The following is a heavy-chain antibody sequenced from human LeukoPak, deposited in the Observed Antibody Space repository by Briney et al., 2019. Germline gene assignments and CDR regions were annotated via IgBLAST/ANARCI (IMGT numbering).Heavy chain of an antibody. CDR2: IIPIFGTA. V-gene: IGHV1-69*05. D-gene: IGHD3-22*01. J-gene: IGHJ4*02. CDR1: GGTFSSYA. Sequence: ASVKVSCKASGGTFSSYAISWVRQAPGQGLEWMGRIIPIFGTANYAQKFQGRVTITTGESTSTAYMELSSLRSEDTAVYYCASTYYYDSSGYEGWGQGTLVTVSS. CDR3: ASTYYYDSSGYEG.